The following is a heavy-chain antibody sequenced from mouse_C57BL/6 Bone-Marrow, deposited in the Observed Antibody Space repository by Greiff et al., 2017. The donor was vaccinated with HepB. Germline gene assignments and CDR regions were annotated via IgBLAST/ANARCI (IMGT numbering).Heavy chain of an antibody. CDR1: GYTFTSYD. D-gene: IGHD2-4*01. CDR3: ARWGPIYYDYGDYYAMDY. CDR2: IYPRDGST. Sequence: QVQLQQSGPELVKPGASVKLSCKASGYTFTSYDINWVKQRPGQGLEWIGWIYPRDGSTKYNETFKGKATLTVDTSSSTAYMELHSLTSEDSAVYFCARWGPIYYDYGDYYAMDYWGQGTSVTVSS. V-gene: IGHV1-85*01. J-gene: IGHJ4*01.